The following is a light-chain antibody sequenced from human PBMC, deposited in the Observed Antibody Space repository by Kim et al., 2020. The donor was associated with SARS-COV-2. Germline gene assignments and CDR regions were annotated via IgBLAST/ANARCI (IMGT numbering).Light chain of an antibody. CDR1: SSDVGSYNR. CDR3: SSYTSSSTWV. J-gene: IGLJ3*02. CDR2: EVS. Sequence: GQSVTISCTGTSSDVGSYNRVSWYQQHPGTAPKLMIYEVSNRPSGVPDRFSGSKSGNTASLTISGLQAEDEADYYCSSYTSSSTWVFGGGTKLTVL. V-gene: IGLV2-18*02.